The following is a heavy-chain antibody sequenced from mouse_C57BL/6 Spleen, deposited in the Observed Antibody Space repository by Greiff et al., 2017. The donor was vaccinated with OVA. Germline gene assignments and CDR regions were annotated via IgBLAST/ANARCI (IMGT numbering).Heavy chain of an antibody. CDR1: GFTFSDYG. CDR3: AIRQLRLLAMDY. J-gene: IGHJ4*01. Sequence: EVQRVESGGGLVKPGGSLKLSCAASGFTFSDYGMHWVRQAPEKGLEWVAYISSGSRTIYYADTVKGRFTLSRDNAKNTLFLQRTSLSSEDTAMYYCAIRQLRLLAMDYWGQGTSVTVSS. CDR2: ISSGSRTI. D-gene: IGHD3-2*02. V-gene: IGHV5-17*01.